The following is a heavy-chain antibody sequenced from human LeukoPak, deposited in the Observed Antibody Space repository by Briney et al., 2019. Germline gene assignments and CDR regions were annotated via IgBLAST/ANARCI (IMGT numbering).Heavy chain of an antibody. D-gene: IGHD1-1*01. Sequence: PSETLSLACSFFGDSFSEYYWTWIRRPPGGTLEWIGHIYYRGSTKYNPSLKNRVTISVDTSKNQVSLTLTPVTAADTAVYYCARAMRWTSGPVELGWFDRWGQGTQVTVSS. V-gene: IGHV4-59*01. CDR3: ARAMRWTSGPVELGWFDR. CDR1: GDSFSEYY. J-gene: IGHJ5*02. CDR2: IYYRGST.